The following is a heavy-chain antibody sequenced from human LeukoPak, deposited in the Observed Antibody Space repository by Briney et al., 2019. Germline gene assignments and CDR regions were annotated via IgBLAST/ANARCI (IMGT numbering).Heavy chain of an antibody. V-gene: IGHV3-11*01. CDR3: ARDHYCSSTSCYILNWFDP. CDR2: ISSSGSTI. Sequence: GGSLRLSCAASGFTFSDYHMSWIRQAPGKGLEWVSYISSSGSTIYYADSVKGRFTISRDNAKNSLYLQMNSLRAEDTAVYYCARDHYCSSTSCYILNWFDPWGQGTLVTVSS. D-gene: IGHD2-2*02. CDR1: GFTFSDYH. J-gene: IGHJ5*02.